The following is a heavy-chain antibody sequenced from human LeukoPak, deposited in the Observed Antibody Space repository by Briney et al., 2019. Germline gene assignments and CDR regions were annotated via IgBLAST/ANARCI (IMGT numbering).Heavy chain of an antibody. V-gene: IGHV3-30*02. CDR3: AKGVSGNSFYLDY. J-gene: IGHJ4*02. D-gene: IGHD1-20*01. CDR2: INFDGSAK. Sequence: PGRSLRLSCAASGFTFSTDGIHWVRQAPGKRPEWVANINFDGSAKYYADSLKGRFTISRDNSKNTLYLEMNSLRVEDTAVYYCAKGVSGNSFYLDYWGQGTLVTVSS. CDR1: GFTFSTDG.